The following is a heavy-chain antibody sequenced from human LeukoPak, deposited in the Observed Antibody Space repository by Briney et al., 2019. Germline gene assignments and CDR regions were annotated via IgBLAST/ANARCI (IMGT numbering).Heavy chain of an antibody. J-gene: IGHJ6*02. D-gene: IGHD4-17*01. CDR3: AKAYGNYYYFGMDV. CDR1: GFTFSSYA. CDR2: ISGSGGGT. V-gene: IGHV3-23*01. Sequence: GGSLRLSCAASGFTFSSYAMSWVRQAPGKGLEWVSGISGSGGGTYYADSVKGRFTISRDNSKNTLYLQINSLRAEDTAVYYCAKAYGNYYYFGMDVWGQGTTVTVSS.